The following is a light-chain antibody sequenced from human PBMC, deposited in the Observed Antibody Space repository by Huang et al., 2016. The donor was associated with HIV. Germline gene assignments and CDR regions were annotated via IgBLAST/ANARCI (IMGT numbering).Light chain of an antibody. Sequence: ETVMTQSPATLSVSPGERATLSCRASQSVNSNLAWYQQKPGQAPRLLIFGDSTRATGIPARFSGSKSGSEFTLTITSLQSEDFAVYYCQQYNNWPPWTFGQGTKVEIK. V-gene: IGKV3-15*01. CDR2: GDS. CDR1: QSVNSN. CDR3: QQYNNWPPWT. J-gene: IGKJ1*01.